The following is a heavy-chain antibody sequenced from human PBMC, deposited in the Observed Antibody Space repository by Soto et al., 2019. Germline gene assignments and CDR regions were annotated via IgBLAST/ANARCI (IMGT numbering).Heavy chain of an antibody. J-gene: IGHJ6*02. CDR2: ITHSRST. V-gene: IGHV4-34*01. CDR1: GGSLSGFS. Sequence: SETLSLTCAVYGGSLSGFSWSWIRQPPGKGLEWIGEITHSRSTNYSPSLKSRVTISVDTSKNQFSLKLNSVSAADTAVYYCARGDYNFWSGYSGDYYSGMDVWGQGTTITVSS. CDR3: ARGDYNFWSGYSGDYYSGMDV. D-gene: IGHD3-3*01.